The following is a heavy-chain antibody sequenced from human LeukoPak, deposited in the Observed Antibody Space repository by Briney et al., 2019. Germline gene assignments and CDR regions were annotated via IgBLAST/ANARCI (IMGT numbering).Heavy chain of an antibody. Sequence: SETLSLTCTVSGGSISSSSYYWGWIRQPLGKGLEWIGSIYYSGGTYYYLSLKSRVTISVDTSKNQFSLKLTSVTAADTAVYYCARHSLPYCSGGTCYGDNDAFDIWGQGTMVTISS. D-gene: IGHD2-15*01. CDR2: IYYSGGT. V-gene: IGHV4-39*01. CDR3: ARHSLPYCSGGTCYGDNDAFDI. J-gene: IGHJ3*02. CDR1: GGSISSSSYY.